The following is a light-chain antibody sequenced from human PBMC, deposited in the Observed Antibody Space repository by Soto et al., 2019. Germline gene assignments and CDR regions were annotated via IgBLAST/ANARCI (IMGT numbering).Light chain of an antibody. CDR2: DAS. CDR1: QYISNY. Sequence: DIQMTQSPSSLSASVGDRVTITCRARQYISNYLNWYQQRPGKAPKLLIYDASNLERGVPSRFSGTRSGTHFTFAITSLQPEDVATYDCQQSDSLPITFGQGTRLEI. CDR3: QQSDSLPIT. V-gene: IGKV1-33*01. J-gene: IGKJ5*01.